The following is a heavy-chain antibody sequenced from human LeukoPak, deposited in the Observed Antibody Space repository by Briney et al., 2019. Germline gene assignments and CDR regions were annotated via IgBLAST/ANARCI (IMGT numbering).Heavy chain of an antibody. CDR2: INHSGST. V-gene: IGHV4-34*01. D-gene: IGHD2-2*01. J-gene: IGHJ4*02. Sequence: SETLSLTCAVYGGSFSGYYWSWIRQPPGKGLEWIGEINHSGSTNYNPSLKSRVTISVDTSKNQFSLKLSSVTAADTAVYYCARPFCSSTSCYDWDDYWGQGTLVTVSS. CDR1: GGSFSGYY. CDR3: ARPFCSSTSCYDWDDY.